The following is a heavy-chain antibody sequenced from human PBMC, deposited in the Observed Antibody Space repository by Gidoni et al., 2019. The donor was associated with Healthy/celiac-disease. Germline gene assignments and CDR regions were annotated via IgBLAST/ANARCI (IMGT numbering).Heavy chain of an antibody. CDR1: GGSISSYY. CDR3: ARGIGGDGYNFLFDY. Sequence: TLSLTCTVSGGSISSYYLSWIRQPPGKGLDWIGYIYYSGSTNYNPTIKSRVTISVDTSKNQFSLKLSSVTAEDTAVYYCARGIGGDGYNFLFDYWGQGTLVTVSA. CDR2: IYYSGST. D-gene: IGHD5-12*01. J-gene: IGHJ4*02. V-gene: IGHV4-59*08.